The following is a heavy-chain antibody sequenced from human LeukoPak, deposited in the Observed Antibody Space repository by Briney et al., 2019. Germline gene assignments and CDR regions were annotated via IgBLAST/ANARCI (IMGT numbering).Heavy chain of an antibody. D-gene: IGHD3-22*01. CDR2: ISYDGSNK. CDR3: AKDSAYYDNSAYYLFDY. V-gene: IGHV3-30*04. CDR1: GFTFSSYA. J-gene: IGHJ4*02. Sequence: PGGSLRLSCAASGFTFSSYAMHWVRQAPGKGLEWVAVISYDGSNKYYADSVKGRFTISRDNSKNTLYLQMNSLRPEDTAVYYCAKDSAYYDNSAYYLFDYWGQGTLVTVSS.